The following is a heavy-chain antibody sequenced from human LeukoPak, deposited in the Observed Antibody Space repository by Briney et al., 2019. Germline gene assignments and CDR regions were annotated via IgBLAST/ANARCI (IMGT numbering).Heavy chain of an antibody. V-gene: IGHV3-30*02. CDR1: GFTFSSYG. D-gene: IGHD3-10*01. CDR2: IRYDGSNK. CDR3: AKDQMVRGVIFPLDY. J-gene: IGHJ4*02. Sequence: GGSLRLPCAASGFTFSSYGMHWVRQAPGKGLEWVAFIRYDGSNKYYADSVKGRFTISRDNSKNTLYLQMNSLRAEDTAVYYCAKDQMVRGVIFPLDYWGQGTLVTVSS.